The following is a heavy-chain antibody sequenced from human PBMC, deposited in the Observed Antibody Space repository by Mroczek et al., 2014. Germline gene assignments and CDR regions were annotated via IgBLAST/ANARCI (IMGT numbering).Heavy chain of an antibody. CDR1: DSPSVVMTCNG. Sequence: QVQLVQSGGGVVQPGRALETIPVQPLDSPSVVMTCNGAMQWVRQAPGKGLEWVALISYESNKYYADSVKGPIHPSPETNSKNTLYLQTNSLRAEDTAVYYCARGIVGADSYYGVDVWGQGTTVTVSS. V-gene: IGHV3-30*03. CDR3: ARGIVGADSYYGVDV. CDR2: ISYESNK. D-gene: IGHD1-26*01. J-gene: IGHJ6*02.